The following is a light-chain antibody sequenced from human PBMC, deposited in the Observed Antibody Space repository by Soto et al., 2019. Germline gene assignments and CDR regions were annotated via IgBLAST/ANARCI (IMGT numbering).Light chain of an antibody. V-gene: IGLV1-44*01. J-gene: IGLJ2*01. Sequence: QSVLTQPPSASGAPGQRVTISCSGTRANIGDNSLNWYQKFPGKAPRLLIYNNHQRPSGVPDRFSGSKFGTSGSLAISGLLSEDECDYFCSAWDDSLSIVLFGGGTKLTVL. CDR2: NNH. CDR1: RANIGDNS. CDR3: SAWDDSLSIVL.